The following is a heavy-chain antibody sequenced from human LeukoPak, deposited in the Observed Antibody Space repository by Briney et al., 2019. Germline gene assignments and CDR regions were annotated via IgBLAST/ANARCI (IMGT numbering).Heavy chain of an antibody. CDR2: IYRSGST. V-gene: IGHV4-38-2*02. J-gene: IGHJ6*03. CDR3: ARGTYGYYMDV. D-gene: IGHD4-17*01. CDR1: NYSISNSLY. Sequence: PSETLSLTCSGSNYSISNSLYWGWLRQPPGKGLKWIGSIYRSGSTFYNPSLKSRVTISLDTSKNQFSLKLSSVTAADTAVYFCARGTYGYYMDVWGKGTTVTVSS.